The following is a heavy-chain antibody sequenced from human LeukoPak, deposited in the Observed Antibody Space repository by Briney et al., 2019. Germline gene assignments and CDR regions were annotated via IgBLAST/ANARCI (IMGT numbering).Heavy chain of an antibody. CDR1: GFTFSSYG. J-gene: IGHJ4*02. CDR2: ISYDGSNK. CDR3: AKAGDPTG. D-gene: IGHD3-16*01. V-gene: IGHV3-30*18. Sequence: GGSLRLSCAASGFTFSSYGMHWVRQAPGKGLEWVAVISYDGSNKYYADSVKGRFTISRDNSKNTLYPQMNSLRAEDTAVYYCAKAGDPTGWGQGTLVTVSS.